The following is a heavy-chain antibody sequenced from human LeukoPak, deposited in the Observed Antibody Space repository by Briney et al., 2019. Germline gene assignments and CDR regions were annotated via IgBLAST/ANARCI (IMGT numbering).Heavy chain of an antibody. CDR1: GFTFSSYA. J-gene: IGHJ4*02. CDR2: ISGSGGST. D-gene: IGHD6-19*01. Sequence: GGSLRLSCAASGFTFSSYAMSWVRQAPGKGLEWVSAISGSGGSTYYADSVKGRFTISRDNSENTLYLQMNSLRAEDTAVYYCARDKRSSGWFVYWGQGTLVTVSS. V-gene: IGHV3-23*01. CDR3: ARDKRSSGWFVY.